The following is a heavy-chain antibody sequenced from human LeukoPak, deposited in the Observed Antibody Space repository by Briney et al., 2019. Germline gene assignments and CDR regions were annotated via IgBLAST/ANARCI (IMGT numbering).Heavy chain of an antibody. V-gene: IGHV3-30*02. CDR3: ASYYYMDV. CDR2: IRYDGSNK. Sequence: GGSLRLSGGASGFTFSSYGMHGGRQAPGKGREGGAFIRYDGSNKYYADSVKGRFTIYRDNSKNTLYMKMNSLRADDTAVYYCASYYYMDVWGKGTTVTVSS. J-gene: IGHJ6*03. CDR1: GFTFSSYG.